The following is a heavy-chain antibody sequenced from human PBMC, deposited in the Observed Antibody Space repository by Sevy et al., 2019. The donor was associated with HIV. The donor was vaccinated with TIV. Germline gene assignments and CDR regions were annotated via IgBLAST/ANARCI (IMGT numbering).Heavy chain of an antibody. Sequence: GGSLRLSCAASGFTFSAYWMHWVRQAPGKGLEWVANINQGGSEKYYVDSVKGRFTISRDNAKNSLFLQMNSLRAEDTAVCYCARALAAAASSWGQGALVTVSS. CDR2: INQGGSEK. V-gene: IGHV3-7*01. J-gene: IGHJ5*02. CDR3: ARALAAAASS. CDR1: GFTFSAYW. D-gene: IGHD6-13*01.